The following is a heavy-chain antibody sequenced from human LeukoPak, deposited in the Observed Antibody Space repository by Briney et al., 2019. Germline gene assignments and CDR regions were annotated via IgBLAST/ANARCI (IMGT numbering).Heavy chain of an antibody. CDR2: VHHSGST. J-gene: IGHJ4*02. CDR3: ARAYDGSGLLPSGY. D-gene: IGHD3-22*01. Sequence: PSETLSLTCTVSGGSISGYYWSWIRQPPGKGLEWIGYVHHSGSTNYNPSLKSRVTISVDTSKNQFSLKLSSVTAADTAVYYCARAYDGSGLLPSGYWGQGTLVTVSS. V-gene: IGHV4-59*01. CDR1: GGSISGYY.